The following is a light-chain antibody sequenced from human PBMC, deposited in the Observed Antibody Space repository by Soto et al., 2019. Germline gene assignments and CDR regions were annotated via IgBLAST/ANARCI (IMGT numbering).Light chain of an antibody. V-gene: IGKV3-15*01. CDR3: QQYNNWPKT. Sequence: EIVMTQSAGSLCVCPGEGDTLXCRASQSFSSDLAWSQQKPGQAPRHLIDGASARAQVSPARFSGSGSGTEFTLTISSLQSEDIAVYYRQQYNNWPKTFGQGTKVDIK. CDR1: QSFSSD. J-gene: IGKJ1*01. CDR2: GAS.